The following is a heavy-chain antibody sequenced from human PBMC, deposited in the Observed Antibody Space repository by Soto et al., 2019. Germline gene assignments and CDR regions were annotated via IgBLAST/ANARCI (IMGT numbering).Heavy chain of an antibody. Sequence: GGSLRLSCAASGFTFSSNGMHWVRQAPGKGLEWVAVISYDGSNKYYPDSVKGRFSISRDNSKNTLYLQMNSLRAEDTAVYYYAKAFSVQIQIACMEVWCQGATVTVSS. D-gene: IGHD5-18*01. V-gene: IGHV3-30*18. CDR2: ISYDGSNK. CDR1: GFTFSSNG. CDR3: AKAFSVQIQIACMEV. J-gene: IGHJ6*02.